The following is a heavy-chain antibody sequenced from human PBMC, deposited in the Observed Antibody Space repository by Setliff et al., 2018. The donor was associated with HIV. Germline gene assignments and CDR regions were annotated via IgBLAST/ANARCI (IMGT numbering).Heavy chain of an antibody. Sequence: AASVKVSCKASGYTFTNYYMHWVRQAPGQGLEWVGWISAYNGDTKYAQKLQGRVTMTTDTSTSTAYMELRSLRSDDTAVYYCARGKYGDKFDYWGQGTLVTVSS. CDR1: GYTFTNYY. D-gene: IGHD2-8*01. CDR3: ARGKYGDKFDY. J-gene: IGHJ4*02. V-gene: IGHV1-18*04. CDR2: ISAYNGDT.